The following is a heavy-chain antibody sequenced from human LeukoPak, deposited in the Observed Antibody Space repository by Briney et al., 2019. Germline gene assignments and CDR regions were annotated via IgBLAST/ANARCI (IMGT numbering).Heavy chain of an antibody. D-gene: IGHD2-15*01. V-gene: IGHV4-34*01. J-gene: IGHJ3*02. CDR3: ARGMSCSGGSCYSPQSAFDI. Sequence: SETLSLTCAVYGGSFSGYYWSWIRQPPGKGLGWIGEINHSGSTNYNPSLKSRVTISVDTSKNQFSLKLSSVTAADTAVYYCARGMSCSGGSCYSPQSAFDIWGQGTMVTVSS. CDR1: GGSFSGYY. CDR2: INHSGST.